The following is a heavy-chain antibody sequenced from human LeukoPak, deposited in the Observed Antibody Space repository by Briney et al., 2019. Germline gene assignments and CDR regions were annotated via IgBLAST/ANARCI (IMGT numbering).Heavy chain of an antibody. CDR1: GFTFSSYA. CDR2: ISYDGSNK. D-gene: IGHD3-16*01. Sequence: QAGGSLRLSCAASGFTFSSYAMHWVRQAPGKGLEWAAVISYDGSNKYYADSVKGRFTISRDNSKNTLYLQMNSLRAEDTAVYYCARASGGFDYWGQGTLVTVSS. V-gene: IGHV3-30*04. J-gene: IGHJ4*02. CDR3: ARASGGFDY.